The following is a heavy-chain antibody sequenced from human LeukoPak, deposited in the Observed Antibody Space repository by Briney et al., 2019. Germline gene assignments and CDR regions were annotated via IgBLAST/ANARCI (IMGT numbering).Heavy chain of an antibody. CDR1: GFTFSSYA. D-gene: IGHD6-13*01. Sequence: GGSLRLSCAASGFTFSSYAMSWVRQAPGKGLEWVSAISGSGGSTYYADSVKGRFTISRDNSKNTLYLQMNSLRADDTAVYYCARGSSWYHYFDYWGQGTLVTVSS. V-gene: IGHV3-23*01. CDR2: ISGSGGST. CDR3: ARGSSWYHYFDY. J-gene: IGHJ4*02.